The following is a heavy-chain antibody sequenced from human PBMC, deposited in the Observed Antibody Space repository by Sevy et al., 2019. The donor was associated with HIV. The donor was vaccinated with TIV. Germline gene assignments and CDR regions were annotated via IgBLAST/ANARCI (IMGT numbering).Heavy chain of an antibody. CDR2: MNTDGSST. V-gene: IGHV3-74*01. CDR3: ATPRFDF. Sequence: GGSLRLSCEASGFYFSSHWMQWVRQAPGKGLVWVSRMNTDGSSTNYADSVKGRFIISRDNAKNTLYLEMNNLRDEDTALYYCATPRFDFWGPGTLVTVSS. J-gene: IGHJ4*02. CDR1: GFYFSSHW.